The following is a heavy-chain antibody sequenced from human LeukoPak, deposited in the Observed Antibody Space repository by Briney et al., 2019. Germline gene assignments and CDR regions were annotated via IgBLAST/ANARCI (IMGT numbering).Heavy chain of an antibody. CDR1: GYTFTDYY. CDR3: ARVTLRFLGDAFDL. V-gene: IGHV1-2*02. CDR2: INPNSGGT. D-gene: IGHD3-3*01. J-gene: IGHJ3*01. Sequence: ASVKVSGKASGYTFTDYYMHWIRQAPGQGLEWMGWINPNSGGTNYAQKFQGSVSMTRDTSITTAYMELSRLRFDDTAVYYCARVTLRFLGDAFDLWGQGTMVTVSS.